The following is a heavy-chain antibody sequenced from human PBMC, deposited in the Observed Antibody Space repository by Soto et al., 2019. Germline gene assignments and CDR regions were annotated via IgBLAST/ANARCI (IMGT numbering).Heavy chain of an antibody. Sequence: SATLSLTCTVSGGSISSGDYYWTWIRQSPGKGLEWIGYSSYSGSTYYNPSLKSRVTISVDTSKNQFSLELSSVTAADTAVYFCARAWDYWGQGTLVTVSS. CDR1: GGSISSGDYY. V-gene: IGHV4-30-4*01. CDR2: SSYSGST. J-gene: IGHJ4*02. CDR3: ARAWDY.